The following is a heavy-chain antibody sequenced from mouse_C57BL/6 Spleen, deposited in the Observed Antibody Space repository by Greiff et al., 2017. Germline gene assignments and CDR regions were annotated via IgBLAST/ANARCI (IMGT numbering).Heavy chain of an antibody. Sequence: EVQRVESGGGLVKPGGSLKLSCAASGFTFSSYAMSWVRQTPEKRLEWVATISDGGSYTYYPDNVKGRSTISGDNSKNNLYMQMSRLMTEDTSVDYCARAYYSKDYFDYWGQGTTLTVSS. CDR1: GFTFSSYA. J-gene: IGHJ2*01. CDR2: ISDGGSYT. CDR3: ARAYYSKDYFDY. V-gene: IGHV5-4*01. D-gene: IGHD2-5*01.